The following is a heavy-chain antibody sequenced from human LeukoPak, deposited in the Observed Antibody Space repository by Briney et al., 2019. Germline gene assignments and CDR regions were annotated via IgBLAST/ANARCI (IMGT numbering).Heavy chain of an antibody. CDR3: ARKNGMDV. CDR2: MKHDGSEK. V-gene: IGHV3-7*01. Sequence: GGSLRLSCAASGFTFSNDWMSWVRQAPGKGLEWGASMKHDGSEKHYLDSVKGRFTISRDNAKNSVYLKINALRAEDTAVYYCARKNGMDVWGRGTTVTVSS. D-gene: IGHD2/OR15-2a*01. J-gene: IGHJ6*02. CDR1: GFTFSNDW.